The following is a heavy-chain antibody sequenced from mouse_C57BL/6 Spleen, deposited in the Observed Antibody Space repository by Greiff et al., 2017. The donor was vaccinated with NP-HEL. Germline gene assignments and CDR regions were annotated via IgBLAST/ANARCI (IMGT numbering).Heavy chain of an antibody. J-gene: IGHJ4*01. CDR1: GYTFTSYG. V-gene: IGHV1-81*01. CDR3: GRGDDYGSPYYYAMDY. CDR2: IYPRSGNT. Sequence: VQLQQSGAELARPGASVKLSCKASGYTFTSYGISWVKQRTGQGLEWIGEIYPRSGNTYYNEKFKGKATLTADKSSSTAYMELRSLTSEDSAVYFCGRGDDYGSPYYYAMDYWGQGTSVTVSS. D-gene: IGHD1-1*01.